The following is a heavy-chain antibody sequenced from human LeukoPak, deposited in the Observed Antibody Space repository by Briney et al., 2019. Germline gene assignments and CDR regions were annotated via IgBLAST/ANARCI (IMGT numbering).Heavy chain of an antibody. CDR1: GYTLTELS. J-gene: IGHJ4*02. D-gene: IGHD3-22*01. CDR2: FDPEDGET. CDR3: ATDPPSSGYYTGFDL. V-gene: IGHV1-24*01. Sequence: ASVKVSCKVSGYTLTELSMHWVRQAPGKGLEWMGGFDPEDGETIYAQKFKGKVTMTEDTSTDTAYMELSSLRSEDTAVYYCATDPPSSGYYTGFDLWGQGTLVTVSS.